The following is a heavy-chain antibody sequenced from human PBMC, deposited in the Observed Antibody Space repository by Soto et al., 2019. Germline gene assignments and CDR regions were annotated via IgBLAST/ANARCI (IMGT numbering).Heavy chain of an antibody. CDR1: GFTFSSYA. CDR2: ISGSGGST. Sequence: GGSLRLSCAASGFTFSSYAMSWVRQAPGKGLEWVSAISGSGGSTYYAESVKGRFTISRDNSKNTLYLQMNSLRAEDTAVYYCAKDGNPIPYLTGYYRLGWFDPWGQGTLVTVSS. D-gene: IGHD3-9*01. J-gene: IGHJ5*02. CDR3: AKDGNPIPYLTGYYRLGWFDP. V-gene: IGHV3-23*01.